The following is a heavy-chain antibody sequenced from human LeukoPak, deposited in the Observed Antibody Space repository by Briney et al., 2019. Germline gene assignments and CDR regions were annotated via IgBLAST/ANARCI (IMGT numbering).Heavy chain of an antibody. CDR3: ARGRLSTSGWLTAY. V-gene: IGHV3-74*01. D-gene: IGHD2-2*01. J-gene: IGHJ4*02. Sequence: GGSLRLSCAASGFTFDTYWMHWVRQAPGKGLVWVSRISSNGDTITYADSVRGRFTISRDNAKTTLYLQMNGLRAEDTGVYYCARGRLSTSGWLTAYWGQGTLVTVSS. CDR1: GFTFDTYW. CDR2: ISSNGDTI.